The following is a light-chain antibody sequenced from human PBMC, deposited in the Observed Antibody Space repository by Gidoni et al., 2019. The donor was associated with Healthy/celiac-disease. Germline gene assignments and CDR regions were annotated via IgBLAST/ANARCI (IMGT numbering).Light chain of an antibody. CDR1: QRISSY. V-gene: IGKV1-39*01. CDR2: AAS. CDR3: QQSYSTPRT. J-gene: IGKJ1*01. Sequence: DNQRTQPPSSLSASVGDRVTITCRASQRISSYLTWYQQKPGKAPKLLIYAASSLQSGVPSRFSGSGSGTDFTLTISSLQPEDFATYYCQQSYSTPRTFGQGTKVEIK.